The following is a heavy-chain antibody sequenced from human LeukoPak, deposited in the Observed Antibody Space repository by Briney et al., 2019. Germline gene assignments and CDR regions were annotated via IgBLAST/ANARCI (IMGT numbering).Heavy chain of an antibody. CDR1: GFTFSSYE. Sequence: GGSLRLSCAASGFTFSSYEMNWVRQAPGKGLEWVSYSSHSGSTIYYADSVKGRFTISRDNAKDSLYLQMDSLRVEDTALYYYARGPPRSMDVWGQGTTVTVSS. CDR2: SSHSGSTI. CDR3: ARGPPRSMDV. V-gene: IGHV3-48*03. J-gene: IGHJ6*02.